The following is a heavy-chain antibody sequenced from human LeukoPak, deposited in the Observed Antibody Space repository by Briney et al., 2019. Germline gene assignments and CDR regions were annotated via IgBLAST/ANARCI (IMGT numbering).Heavy chain of an antibody. CDR3: AKSIGYYYDSSGYYYFDY. CDR1: GFTFDDYX. Sequence: SCXAXGFTFDDYXMHWVRQAPGKGLEWVSGISWNSGSIGYADSVKGRFTISRDNAKNSLYLQMNSLRAEDTALYYCAKSIGYYYDSSGYYYFDYWGQGTLVTDSS. CDR2: ISWNSGSI. D-gene: IGHD3-22*01. J-gene: IGHJ4*02. V-gene: IGHV3-9*01.